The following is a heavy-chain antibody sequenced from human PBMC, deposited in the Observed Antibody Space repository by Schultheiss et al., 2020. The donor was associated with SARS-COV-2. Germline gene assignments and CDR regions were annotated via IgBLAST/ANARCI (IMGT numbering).Heavy chain of an antibody. J-gene: IGHJ6*02. V-gene: IGHV3-11*04. CDR3: ARVFGVVIIGVDYYGMDV. CDR2: ISSSGSST. Sequence: GGSLRLSCEASGFIFGDYHMSWIRQAPGKGLEWISYISSSGSSTHYADSVKGRFTISRDNAKRSVYLQMNSLRAEDTAVYYCARVFGVVIIGVDYYGMDVWGQGTTVTVSS. CDR1: GFIFGDYH. D-gene: IGHD3-3*01.